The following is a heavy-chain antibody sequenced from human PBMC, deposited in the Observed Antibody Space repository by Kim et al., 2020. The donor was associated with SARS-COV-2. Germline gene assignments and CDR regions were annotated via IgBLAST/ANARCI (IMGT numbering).Heavy chain of an antibody. J-gene: IGHJ4*02. CDR2: IDWDDDK. D-gene: IGHD1-26*01. Sequence: SGPTLVNPTQTLTLTCTFSGFSLSTTGMCVSWIRQPPGKALEWLALIDWDDDKYYDTSLKTRLTISKDTTKNQVVLKMTNMDSMDTATYYCARIPRGASQWYFDYWVQGALVPVSS. V-gene: IGHV2-70*01. CDR3: ARIPRGASQWYFDY. CDR1: GFSLSTTGMC.